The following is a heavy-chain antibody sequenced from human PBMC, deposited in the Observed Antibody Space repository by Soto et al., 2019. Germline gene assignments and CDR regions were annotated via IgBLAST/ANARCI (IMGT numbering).Heavy chain of an antibody. Sequence: GGSLRLSCAASGFTFSSYSMNWVRQAPGKGLEWVSSISSSSSYIYYADSVKGRFTISRDNAKNSLYLQMNSLRAEDTAVYYCARKYSVRGVYYYYGMDVWGQGTTVTVS. V-gene: IGHV3-21*01. D-gene: IGHD3-10*01. J-gene: IGHJ6*02. CDR3: ARKYSVRGVYYYYGMDV. CDR2: ISSSSSYI. CDR1: GFTFSSYS.